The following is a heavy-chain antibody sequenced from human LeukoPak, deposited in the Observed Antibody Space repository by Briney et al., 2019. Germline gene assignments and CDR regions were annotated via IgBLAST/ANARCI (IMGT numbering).Heavy chain of an antibody. Sequence: SETLSLTCTVSGGSISSYYWSWIRQPAGKGLEWIGRIYTSGSTNYNPSLQSRVTMSVDTSKNQFSLKLSSVTAADTAVYYCARERWGYSYGYGTYYFDYWGQGTLVTVSS. V-gene: IGHV4-4*07. J-gene: IGHJ4*02. CDR2: IYTSGST. CDR1: GGSISSYY. D-gene: IGHD5-18*01. CDR3: ARERWGYSYGYGTYYFDY.